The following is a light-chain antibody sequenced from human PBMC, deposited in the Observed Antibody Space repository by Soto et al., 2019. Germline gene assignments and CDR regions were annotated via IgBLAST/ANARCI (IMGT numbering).Light chain of an antibody. V-gene: IGKV3-11*01. CDR3: QQRRDWPPLT. CDR1: QNVDIY. CDR2: DAS. J-gene: IGKJ4*01. Sequence: EVVLTQSPVTLALSPGERATLSCRASQNVDIYVAWYQQRPGQAPRLLIYDASNRATGIPARFSGSGSGTDFTLTISSLEPEAFAVYYCQQRRDWPPLTFGGGTKVEIK.